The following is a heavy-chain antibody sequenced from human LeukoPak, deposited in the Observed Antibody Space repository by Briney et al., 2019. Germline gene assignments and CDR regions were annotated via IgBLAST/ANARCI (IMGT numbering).Heavy chain of an antibody. CDR1: GDSVSSTNGG. J-gene: IGHJ4*02. Sequence: QALSLTCAFSGDSVSSTNGGWTWISQSPSKGLEWLGRTNYRSKWYNEYAESMEGRITISQDTSKNQYSLHLNSVTPDDTAVYYCARELGTTGGHTFDYWGQGTLVTVSS. V-gene: IGHV6-1*01. CDR2: TNYRSKWYN. CDR3: ARELGTTGGHTFDY. D-gene: IGHD1-1*01.